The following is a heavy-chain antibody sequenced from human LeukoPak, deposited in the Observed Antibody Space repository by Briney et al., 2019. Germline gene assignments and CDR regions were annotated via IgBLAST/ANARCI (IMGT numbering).Heavy chain of an antibody. J-gene: IGHJ3*02. Sequence: NPSGTLSLTCAVSGGSISSSNWWSWVRQPPGKGLEWIGEIYHSGSTNYNPSLKSRVTISVDKSKNQFSLKLSSVTAADTAVYYCARDWYSSGWSSGSGAFDIWGQGTMVTVSS. CDR1: GGSISSSNW. CDR3: ARDWYSSGWSSGSGAFDI. V-gene: IGHV4-4*02. D-gene: IGHD6-19*01. CDR2: IYHSGST.